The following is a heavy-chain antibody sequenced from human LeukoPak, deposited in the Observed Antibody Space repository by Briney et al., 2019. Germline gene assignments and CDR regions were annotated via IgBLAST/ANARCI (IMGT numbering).Heavy chain of an antibody. CDR3: ARDSGERGSGSYLIAY. Sequence: ASVKVSCKVSGYTFTRYGISWVRQAPGQGLEWMGWISPYNGNTNYAQKFQGRVTMTRDTSISTAYMELSRLRSDDTAVYYCARDSGERGSGSYLIAYWGQGTLVTVSS. CDR2: ISPYNGNT. D-gene: IGHD3-10*01. CDR1: GYTFTRYG. V-gene: IGHV1-18*01. J-gene: IGHJ4*02.